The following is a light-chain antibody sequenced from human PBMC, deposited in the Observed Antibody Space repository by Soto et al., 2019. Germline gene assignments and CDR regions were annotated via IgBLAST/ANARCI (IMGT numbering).Light chain of an antibody. Sequence: QAVVTQPRSVSGSPGQSVTISCTGSSSDVGGYNYVSWYQQHPGKAPKVMIYDVSKRPSGVPDRFSGSKSGNTASLTISGLQAEDETDYYCCAYAGSYTFAFGTGTKVTVL. J-gene: IGLJ1*01. V-gene: IGLV2-11*01. CDR1: SSDVGGYNY. CDR2: DVS. CDR3: CAYAGSYTFA.